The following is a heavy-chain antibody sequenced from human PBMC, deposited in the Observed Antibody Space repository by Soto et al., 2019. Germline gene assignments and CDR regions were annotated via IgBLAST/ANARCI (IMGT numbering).Heavy chain of an antibody. V-gene: IGHV1-18*01. CDR1: GYSCTNYG. D-gene: IGHD6-19*01. Sequence: QDQLVQSGAEVKKPGASVTVSCKASGYSCTNYGITWMRQAPGQGLEWMGWISGFNGNTHYAQKLQGRVTMTTDASTSTAYMELRSLRSDDTAVYYCARDRGVAPPVAGNTHYYYYMDVWGKGTTVTVSS. CDR3: ARDRGVAPPVAGNTHYYYYMDV. CDR2: ISGFNGNT. J-gene: IGHJ6*03.